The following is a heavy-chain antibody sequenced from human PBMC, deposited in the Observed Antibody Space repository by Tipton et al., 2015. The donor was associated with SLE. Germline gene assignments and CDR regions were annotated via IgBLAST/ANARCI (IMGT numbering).Heavy chain of an antibody. CDR2: ISYSGRT. Sequence: TLSLTCTVSGGSISSGDYYLSWIRQHPGKGLEWIAYISYSGRTSYNPSLESRLTMSIDTSRNQFSLQLASVTAADTAVYFCARGQGYPNFDAWGQGTLVTVSS. CDR3: ARGQGYPNFDA. CDR1: GGSISSGDYY. D-gene: IGHD5-12*01. V-gene: IGHV4-31*03. J-gene: IGHJ4*02.